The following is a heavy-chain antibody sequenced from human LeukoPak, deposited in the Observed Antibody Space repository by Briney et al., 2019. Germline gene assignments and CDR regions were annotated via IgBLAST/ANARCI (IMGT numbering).Heavy chain of an antibody. CDR2: INPSGGST. Sequence: GASVKVSCKASGYTFTSYYMHWVRQAPGQGLEWMGIINPSGGSTSYAQKFQGRVTMTRDTSTSTVYMELSSLRSEDTAVYYCARGGKAFEYSSSRKPYYYYYMDLCGKGTTVTVSS. CDR1: GYTFTSYY. CDR3: ARGGKAFEYSSSRKPYYYYYMDL. V-gene: IGHV1-46*01. J-gene: IGHJ6*03. D-gene: IGHD6-6*01.